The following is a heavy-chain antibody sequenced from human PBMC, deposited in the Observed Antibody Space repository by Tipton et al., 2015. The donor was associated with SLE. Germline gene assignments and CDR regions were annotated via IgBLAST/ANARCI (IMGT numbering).Heavy chain of an antibody. CDR2: IYSGGST. D-gene: IGHD1-26*01. Sequence: SLRLSCAASGFTVSSNYMSWVRQAPGKGLEWVSVIYSGGSTYYADSVKGRFTISRDNSKNTLYLQMNSLRAEDTAVYYCAKDSLRGSYYLGFDYWGQGTLVTVSS. V-gene: IGHV3-66*02. CDR1: GFTVSSNY. CDR3: AKDSLRGSYYLGFDY. J-gene: IGHJ4*02.